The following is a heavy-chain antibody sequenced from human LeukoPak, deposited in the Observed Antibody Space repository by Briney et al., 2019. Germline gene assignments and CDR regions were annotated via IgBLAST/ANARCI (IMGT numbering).Heavy chain of an antibody. CDR2: INPNSGGT. CDR1: GYTFTGYY. V-gene: IGHV1-2*02. CDR3: ARLPRYCGGDCLPYY. Sequence: GASVKVSCKASGYTFTGYYMHWVRQAPGQGLEWMGWINPNSGGTNYAQKFQGRVTMTRDTSISTAYMELSRLRSDDTAVYYCARLPRYCGGDCLPYYWGQGTLVTVSS. D-gene: IGHD2-21*02. J-gene: IGHJ4*02.